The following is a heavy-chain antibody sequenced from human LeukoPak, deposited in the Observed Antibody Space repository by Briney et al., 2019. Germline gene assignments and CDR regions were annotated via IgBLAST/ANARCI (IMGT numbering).Heavy chain of an antibody. D-gene: IGHD2-15*01. CDR1: GFTLSRYW. J-gene: IGHJ4*02. V-gene: IGHV3-23*01. CDR2: INH. Sequence: GGSLRLSCAASGFTLSRYWMIWVRQAPGKGLEWVSAINHNADSVKGRFTSSRDNSKKMLYLEMNSLRAEDTAVYYCASTGYCRGGSCPFDYWGQGILVTVSS. CDR3: ASTGYCRGGSCPFDY.